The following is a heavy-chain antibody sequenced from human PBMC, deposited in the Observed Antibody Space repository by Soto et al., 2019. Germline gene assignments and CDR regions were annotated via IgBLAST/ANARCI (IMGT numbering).Heavy chain of an antibody. CDR1: GFSFSSFT. J-gene: IGHJ6*04. CDR2: IDTSSTYI. D-gene: IGHD1-20*01. Sequence: EVQLVESGGGLVTPGGSLRLSCAASGFSFSSFTMNWVRQAPGKGLEWVSSIDTSSTYIYYADSVTGRFTISRDNAKKAVYLQMHSLRSEDTAVYYCARETGSYNWNDGLMDVWGKWTTVTVSS. V-gene: IGHV3-21*02. CDR3: ARETGSYNWNDGLMDV.